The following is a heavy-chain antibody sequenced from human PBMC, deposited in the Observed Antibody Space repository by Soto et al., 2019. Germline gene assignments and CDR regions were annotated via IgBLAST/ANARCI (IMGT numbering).Heavy chain of an antibody. V-gene: IGHV3-23*01. J-gene: IGHJ4*02. CDR3: AKESKPNSGWPHDY. Sequence: GGSLRLSCAASGFIFSSYAMTWVLQAPGKGLEWVSGISDNGGSIYYADSVKGRFTISRDNSKNTLYLQMSSLRAEDTAVYYCAKESKPNSGWPHDYWGQGTLVSVSS. CDR2: ISDNGGSI. CDR1: GFIFSSYA. D-gene: IGHD6-19*01.